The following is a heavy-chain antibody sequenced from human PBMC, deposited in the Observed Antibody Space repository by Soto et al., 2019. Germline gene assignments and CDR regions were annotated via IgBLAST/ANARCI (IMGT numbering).Heavy chain of an antibody. D-gene: IGHD6-13*01. J-gene: IGHJ4*02. CDR1: GGSISSYY. V-gene: IGHV4-59*01. CDR3: ASHQYSWSRTFDY. Sequence: SETLSLTCTVSGGSISSYYWSWIRQPPGKGLEWIGYIYYSGSTNYNPSLKSRVTISVDTSKNQFSLKLSSVTAADTAVYYCASHQYSWSRTFDYWGQGTLLTVSS. CDR2: IYYSGST.